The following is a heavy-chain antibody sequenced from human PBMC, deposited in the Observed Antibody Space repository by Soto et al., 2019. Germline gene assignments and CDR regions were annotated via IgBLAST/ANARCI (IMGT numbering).Heavy chain of an antibody. CDR1: GFTFSSYG. J-gene: IGHJ4*02. V-gene: IGHV3-30*18. CDR3: AKDTYNWNYGFDY. Sequence: GGSLRLSCAASGFTFSSYGMHWVRQAPGKGLEWVAVISYDGSNKYYADSVKGRFTISRDNSKNTLYLQMNSLRAEDTAVYYCAKDTYNWNYGFDYWGQGTLVTVSS. D-gene: IGHD1-7*01. CDR2: ISYDGSNK.